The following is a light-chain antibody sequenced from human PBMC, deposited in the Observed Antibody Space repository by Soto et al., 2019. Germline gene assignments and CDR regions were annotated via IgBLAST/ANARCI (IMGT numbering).Light chain of an antibody. CDR1: QTISSW. CDR3: QQYYAHPPT. CDR2: KAS. Sequence: DIQMTQSPSTLSGSVGDRVTITCRASQTISSWLAWYQQKPGKAPKLLIYKASTLKSGVPSRFSGSGSGTEFTLTISSLQPDDFATYYCQQYYAHPPTFGRGTKLDMK. V-gene: IGKV1-5*03. J-gene: IGKJ2*01.